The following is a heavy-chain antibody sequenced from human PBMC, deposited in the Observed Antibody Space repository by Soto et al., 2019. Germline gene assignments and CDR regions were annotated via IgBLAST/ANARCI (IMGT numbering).Heavy chain of an antibody. J-gene: IGHJ4*02. D-gene: IGHD6-19*01. CDR2: IGSRGDST. CDR1: GFTFSSFA. CDR3: AKDLIYGYNSGRPFDS. Sequence: GGSLRLSCASSGFTFSSFAMSWVRQAPGKGLEWVSAIGSRGDSTYYADSVKGRFTISRDNSKNTLYLQMNSLRAEDTAVYYCAKDLIYGYNSGRPFDSWGQGTLVTVSS. V-gene: IGHV3-23*01.